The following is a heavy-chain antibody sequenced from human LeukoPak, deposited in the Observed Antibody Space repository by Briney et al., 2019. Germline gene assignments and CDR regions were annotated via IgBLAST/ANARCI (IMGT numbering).Heavy chain of an antibody. CDR2: IYSSGST. CDR1: GGSISSYY. J-gene: IGHJ4*02. V-gene: IGHV4-4*07. CDR3: ARTSGPANY. D-gene: IGHD6-19*01. Sequence: ASETLSLTCAVSGGSISSYYWSWIRQPAGKGLEWVGHIYSSGSTDYNPSLKSRVTMSVDTSKNQFSLNLSSVTAADTAVYYCARTSGPANYWGQGTLVTVSS.